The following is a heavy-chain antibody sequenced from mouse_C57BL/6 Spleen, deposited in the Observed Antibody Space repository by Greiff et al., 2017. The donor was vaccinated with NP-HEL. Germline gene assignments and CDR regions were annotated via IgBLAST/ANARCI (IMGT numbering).Heavy chain of an antibody. Sequence: EVQLQQSGPGLVKPSQSLSLTCSVTGYSITSGYYWNWIRQFPGNKLEWMGYISYDGSNNYNPSLKNRISITRDTSKNQFFLKLNSVTTEDTATYYCASGIYYAYFDYWGQGTTLTVSS. CDR3: ASGIYYAYFDY. D-gene: IGHD2-1*01. CDR1: GYSITSGYY. V-gene: IGHV3-6*01. CDR2: ISYDGSN. J-gene: IGHJ2*01.